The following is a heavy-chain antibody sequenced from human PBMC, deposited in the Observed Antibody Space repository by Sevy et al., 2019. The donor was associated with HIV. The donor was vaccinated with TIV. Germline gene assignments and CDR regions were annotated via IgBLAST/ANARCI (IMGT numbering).Heavy chain of an antibody. D-gene: IGHD1-1*01. V-gene: IGHV5-51*01. CDR1: GYRFSDYW. CDR3: ARGARGTLPSYYYYTLDV. Sequence: GESLKISCKGFGYRFSDYWIGWVRQMPEKGLEWMGIIYPGASDTRYSPSFQGQVTISADKSISTAYLQWSTLKASDTAMYFCARGARGTLPSYYYYTLDVWGQGTTVTVSS. J-gene: IGHJ6*02. CDR2: IYPGASDT.